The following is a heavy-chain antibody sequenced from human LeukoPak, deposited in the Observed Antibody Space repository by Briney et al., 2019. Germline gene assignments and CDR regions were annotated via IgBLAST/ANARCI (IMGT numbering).Heavy chain of an antibody. Sequence: PSETLSLTCAVYGGSFSGYYWSWLRQPPGKGLEWIGEINHSGSTNYNPSLKSRVTISVDTSKNQFSLKLSSVTAADTAVYYCARGPAYYYDSSGYYWNYYYYMDVWGKGTTVTVSS. J-gene: IGHJ6*03. CDR3: ARGPAYYYDSSGYYWNYYYYMDV. CDR2: INHSGST. CDR1: GGSFSGYY. V-gene: IGHV4-34*01. D-gene: IGHD3-22*01.